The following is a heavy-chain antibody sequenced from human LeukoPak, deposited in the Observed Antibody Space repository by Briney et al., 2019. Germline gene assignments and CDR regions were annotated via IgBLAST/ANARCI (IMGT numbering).Heavy chain of an antibody. CDR3: ARGGYSGTYYFDY. CDR2: VWYDGNNI. Sequence: PGRCLRLSCAASGFTFSTYGMHWVRPAPGKGLEWVAVVWYDGNNIHYVDSVKGRFTISRDNSKSTLYLQMNSLTAEDTAVYYCARGGYSGTYYFDYWGQGTLVTVSS. D-gene: IGHD1-26*01. CDR1: GFTFSTYG. V-gene: IGHV3-33*01. J-gene: IGHJ4*02.